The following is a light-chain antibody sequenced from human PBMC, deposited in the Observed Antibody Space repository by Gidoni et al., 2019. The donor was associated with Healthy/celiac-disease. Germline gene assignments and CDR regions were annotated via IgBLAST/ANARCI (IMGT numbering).Light chain of an antibody. CDR3: QQSYSTPRFT. CDR2: AAS. V-gene: IGKV1-39*01. CDR1: QIISSY. Sequence: DIQMTQSPSSLSASVGDRVTITCRASQIISSYLNWYQQKPGKAPKLLIYAASSLQSGVPSTFSSSGSGADFTRTISSLQPEDFATYYCQQSYSTPRFTFGPGTKVDIK. J-gene: IGKJ3*01.